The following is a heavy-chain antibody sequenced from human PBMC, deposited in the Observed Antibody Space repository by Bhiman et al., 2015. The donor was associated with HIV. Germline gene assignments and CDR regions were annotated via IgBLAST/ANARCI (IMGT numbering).Heavy chain of an antibody. CDR1: GFTFDEYA. CDR3: AKDGGGVIFGEVPSGYYYFYMDV. CDR2: ISWNSNSK. D-gene: IGHD3-3*01. V-gene: IGHV3-9*01. J-gene: IGHJ6*03. Sequence: EVQLVESGGGLAQPGRSLRLSCAASGFTFDEYAMHWVRQVPGKGLEWVSGISWNSNSKNYADSVKGRFTISRDNAKNSLYLQMNSLRAEDTALYYCAKDGGGVIFGEVPSGYYYFYMDVWGKGTTVTVSS.